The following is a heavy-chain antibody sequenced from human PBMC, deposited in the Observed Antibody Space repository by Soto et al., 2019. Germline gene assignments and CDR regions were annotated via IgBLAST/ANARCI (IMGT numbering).Heavy chain of an antibody. CDR1: GYTFTSYG. D-gene: IGHD3-22*01. V-gene: IGHV1-18*01. CDR2: ISAYNGNT. J-gene: IGHJ4*02. CDR3: ARERYYYDSSGDFDY. Sequence: ASVKVSCKASGYTFTSYGISWVRQAPGQGLEWMGWISAYNGNTNYAQKLQGRVTMTTDTSTSTAYMELRSLRSDDTAVYYCARERYYYDSSGDFDYWGQGTLVTVSS.